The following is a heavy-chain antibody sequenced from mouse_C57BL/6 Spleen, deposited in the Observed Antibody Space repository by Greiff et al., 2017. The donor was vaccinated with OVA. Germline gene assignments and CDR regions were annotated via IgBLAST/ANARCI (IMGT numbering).Heavy chain of an antibody. V-gene: IGHV3-6*01. D-gene: IGHD3-2*02. CDR2: ISYDGSN. CDR1: GYSITSGYY. J-gene: IGHJ3*01. CDR3: ARDLGQLRLEFAY. Sequence: EVKLMESGPGLVKPSQSLSLTCSVTGYSITSGYYWNWIRQFPGNKLEWMGYISYDGSNNYNPSLKNRISITRDTSKNQFFLKLNSVTTEDTATYYCARDLGQLRLEFAYWGQGTLVTVSA.